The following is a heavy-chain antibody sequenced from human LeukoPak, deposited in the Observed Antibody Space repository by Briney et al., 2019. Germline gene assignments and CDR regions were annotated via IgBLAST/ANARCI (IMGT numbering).Heavy chain of an antibody. CDR3: ARGHEITRGFYY. V-gene: IGHV4-34*01. D-gene: IGHD1-14*01. CDR2: INHSGST. CDR1: GGSFSGYY. Sequence: SETLSLTCAVYGGSFSGYYWSWIRQPPGKGLEWIGEINHSGSTNYNPSLKSRVTISVDTSKNQFSLKLSSVTAADTAVYYCARGHEITRGFYYWGQGTLVTVSS. J-gene: IGHJ4*02.